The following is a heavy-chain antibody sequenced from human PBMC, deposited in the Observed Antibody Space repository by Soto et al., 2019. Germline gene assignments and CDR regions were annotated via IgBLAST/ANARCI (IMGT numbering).Heavy chain of an antibody. CDR3: AKSQGMGDYYYYYMDV. V-gene: IGHV3-23*01. Sequence: PGGSLRLSCAASGFTFSRYAMSWVRQAPGKGLEWVSAISGSGGSTYYADSVKGRFTISRDNSKNTLYLQMNSLRAEDTAVYYCAKSQGMGDYYYYYMDVWGKGTTVTVSS. CDR1: GFTFSRYA. CDR2: ISGSGGST. J-gene: IGHJ6*03. D-gene: IGHD3-16*01.